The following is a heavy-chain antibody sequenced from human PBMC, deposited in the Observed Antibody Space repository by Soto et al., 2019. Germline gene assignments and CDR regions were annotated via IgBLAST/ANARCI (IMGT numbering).Heavy chain of an antibody. Sequence: GGSLRLSCAASGFTFSSYGMHWVRQAPGKGLEWVAVISYDGSNKYYADSVKGRFTISRDNSKNTLYLQMNSLRAEDTAVYYCAKAFSGVLCYFHYRGGGTQVTVS. D-gene: IGHD2-8*01. CDR3: AKAFSGVLCYFHY. CDR2: ISYDGSNK. J-gene: IGHJ4*02. V-gene: IGHV3-30*18. CDR1: GFTFSSYG.